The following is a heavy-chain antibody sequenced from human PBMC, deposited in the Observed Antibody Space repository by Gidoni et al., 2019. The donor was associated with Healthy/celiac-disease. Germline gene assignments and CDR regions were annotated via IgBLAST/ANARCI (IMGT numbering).Heavy chain of an antibody. Sequence: QVQLQQWGAGLLKPSETLSLTCAVYGGSFSGYYWSWIRQPPGKGLEWIGEINHSGSTNYNPTLKSRVTISVDTSKNQFSLKLSSVTAADTAVYYCARGEYSSGYYYDYDYGMDVWGQGTTVTVSS. J-gene: IGHJ6*02. CDR1: GGSFSGYY. D-gene: IGHD3-22*01. V-gene: IGHV4-34*01. CDR2: INHSGST. CDR3: ARGEYSSGYYYDYDYGMDV.